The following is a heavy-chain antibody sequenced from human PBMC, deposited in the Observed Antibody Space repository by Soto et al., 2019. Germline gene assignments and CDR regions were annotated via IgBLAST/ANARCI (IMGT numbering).Heavy chain of an antibody. CDR3: ARDYDFWSGYYSDYYGMDV. CDR2: ISAYNGNT. D-gene: IGHD3-3*01. Sequence: ASVKVSCKASGYTLTIYCISWVRQAPGQGLEWMGWISAYNGNTNYAQKLQGRVTMTTDTSTSTAYMELRSLRSDDTAVYYCARDYDFWSGYYSDYYGMDVWGQGTTVTVSS. J-gene: IGHJ6*02. V-gene: IGHV1-18*01. CDR1: GYTLTIYC.